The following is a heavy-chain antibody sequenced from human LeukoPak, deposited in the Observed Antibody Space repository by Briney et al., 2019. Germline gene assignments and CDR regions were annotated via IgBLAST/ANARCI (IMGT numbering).Heavy chain of an antibody. D-gene: IGHD4-17*01. CDR2: ISGSGGST. CDR1: GFTFSSYA. V-gene: IGHV3-23*01. Sequence: PGASLRLSCAASGFTFSSYAMSWVRQAPGKGLEWVSAISGSGGSTYYADSVKGRFTISRDNSKNTLYLQMNSLRAEDTAVYYCAKDHDYGDYVPYYGMDVWGQGTTVTVSS. J-gene: IGHJ6*02. CDR3: AKDHDYGDYVPYYGMDV.